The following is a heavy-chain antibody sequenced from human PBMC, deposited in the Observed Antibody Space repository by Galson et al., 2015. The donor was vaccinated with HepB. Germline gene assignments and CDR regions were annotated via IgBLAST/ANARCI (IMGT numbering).Heavy chain of an antibody. Sequence: SVKVSCKASGYTFTSYYMHWVRQAPGQGLEWMGIINPSGGSTSYAQKFQGRVTMTRDTSTSTVYMELSSLRSEDTAVYYCARVGHGMNYYDSSGYYPDYWGQGTLVTVSS. CDR1: GYTFTSYY. CDR2: INPSGGST. V-gene: IGHV1-46*01. D-gene: IGHD3-22*01. J-gene: IGHJ4*02. CDR3: ARVGHGMNYYDSSGYYPDY.